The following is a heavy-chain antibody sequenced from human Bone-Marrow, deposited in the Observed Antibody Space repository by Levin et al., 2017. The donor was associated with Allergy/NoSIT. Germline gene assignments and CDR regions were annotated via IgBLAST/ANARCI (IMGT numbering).Heavy chain of an antibody. V-gene: IGHV3-30*18. D-gene: IGHD1-26*01. CDR1: RFTFSSYG. CDR3: AKGSRGATDYHYGMDV. J-gene: IGHJ6*02. Sequence: PGESLKISCTTSRFTFSSYGMHWVRQAPCKGLEWVAVISGDGRSKYYGVSMKGRFTISRDNSKSTLYLQVNSPTTEDTAVYYCAKGSRGATDYHYGMDVWGHGTTLIVSS. CDR2: ISGDGRSK.